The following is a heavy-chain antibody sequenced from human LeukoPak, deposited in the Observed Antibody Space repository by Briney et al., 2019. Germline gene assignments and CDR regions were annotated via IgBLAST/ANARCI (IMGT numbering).Heavy chain of an antibody. J-gene: IGHJ4*02. CDR2: ISAYNGNT. CDR1: GYTFTSYG. CDR3: ARAGQRYYYDSSADY. V-gene: IGHV1-18*01. D-gene: IGHD3-22*01. Sequence: ASVKVSCKASGYTFTSYGISWVRQAPGQGLEWMGWISAYNGNTNYAQKLQGRVTMTTDTSTSTAYMELRSLRSDDTAVYYCARAGQRYYYDSSADYWGQGTLVTVSS.